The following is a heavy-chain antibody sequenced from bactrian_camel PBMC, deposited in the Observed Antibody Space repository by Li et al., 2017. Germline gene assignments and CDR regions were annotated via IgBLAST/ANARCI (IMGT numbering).Heavy chain of an antibody. CDR1: GYTGKMC. J-gene: IGHJ4*01. Sequence: HVQLVESGGGSVQAGGSLRLSCEWSGYTGKMCMGWYRQAPEKERKTVARIDTSGRTKYVDSVKGRFTASQDNAKPIWYLQMSDLNPDDSAEYYCAADLLDLYCAKDEFEYRGPGTQVTVS. CDR2: IDTSGRT. V-gene: IGHV3S53*01. D-gene: IGHD3*01. CDR3: AADLLDLYCAKDEFEY.